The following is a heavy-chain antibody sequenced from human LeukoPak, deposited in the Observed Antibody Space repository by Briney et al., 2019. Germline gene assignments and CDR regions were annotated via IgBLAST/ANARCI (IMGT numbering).Heavy chain of an antibody. V-gene: IGHV4-59*01. CDR2: LYYSGSN. Sequence: SSETLSLTCTVSGGSISSYYWSWIRQPPGKGLEWIGYLYYSGSNNYNPSLKSRVTISVDMSKNQFSLKLSSVTAADTAVYYCARFRGSAKGDYWGQGTMVTVSS. J-gene: IGHJ4*02. D-gene: IGHD3-10*01. CDR1: GGSISSYY. CDR3: ARFRGSAKGDY.